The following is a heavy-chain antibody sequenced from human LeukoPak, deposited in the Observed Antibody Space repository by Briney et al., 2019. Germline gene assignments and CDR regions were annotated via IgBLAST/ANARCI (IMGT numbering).Heavy chain of an antibody. J-gene: IGHJ4*02. CDR3: ARHIRYYDSSGYYQYYFDY. V-gene: IGHV4-34*01. CDR1: GGSFSGYY. Sequence: SETLSLTCAVYGGSFSGYYWSWIRQPPGKGLEWIGEINHSGSTNYNPSLKSRVTISVDTSKNQFSLKLSSVTAADTAVYYSARHIRYYDSSGYYQYYFDYWGQGTLVTVSS. CDR2: INHSGST. D-gene: IGHD3-22*01.